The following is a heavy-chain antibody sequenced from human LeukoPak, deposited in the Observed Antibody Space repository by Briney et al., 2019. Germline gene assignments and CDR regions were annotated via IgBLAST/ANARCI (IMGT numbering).Heavy chain of an antibody. CDR1: GFTFSGSA. V-gene: IGHV3-73*01. Sequence: PGGSLGLSCAASGFTFSGSAMHWVRQASGKGLEWVGRIRSKANSYATAYAASVKGRFTISRDDSKNTAYLQMNSLKTEDTAVYYCTRRGSSYYFDYWGQGTLVTVSS. CDR3: TRRGSSYYFDY. J-gene: IGHJ4*02. D-gene: IGHD1-26*01. CDR2: IRSKANSYAT.